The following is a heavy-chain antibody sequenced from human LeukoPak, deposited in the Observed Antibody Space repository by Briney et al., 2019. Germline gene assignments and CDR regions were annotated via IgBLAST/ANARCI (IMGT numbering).Heavy chain of an antibody. CDR1: GFTVSSNY. D-gene: IGHD4-23*01. J-gene: IGHJ3*02. V-gene: IGHV3-53*01. Sequence: GGSLRLSCAASGFTVSSNYMSWVRQAPGKGLEWVSVIYSGGSTYYADSVKGRFTISRDNSKNTLYLQMNSLRAEDTAVYYCASPKGGDYGGNSGRGGHDAFDIWGQGTMVTVSS. CDR2: IYSGGST. CDR3: ASPKGGDYGGNSGRGGHDAFDI.